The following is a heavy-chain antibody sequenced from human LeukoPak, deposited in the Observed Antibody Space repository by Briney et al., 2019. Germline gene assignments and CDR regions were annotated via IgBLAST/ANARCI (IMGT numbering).Heavy chain of an antibody. J-gene: IGHJ4*02. D-gene: IGHD2-2*01. CDR2: INTNSGNP. CDR3: ARVSYCASTSCYGDY. CDR1: GYTFTSYG. V-gene: IGHV7-4-1*02. Sequence: ASVKVSCKASGYTFTSYGMNWVRQSPGQGLEWMGWINTNSGNPTYAQGFTGRFVFSLDTSISTAYLQISSLKAEDTAVYYCARVSYCASTSCYGDYWGQGTLVTVSS.